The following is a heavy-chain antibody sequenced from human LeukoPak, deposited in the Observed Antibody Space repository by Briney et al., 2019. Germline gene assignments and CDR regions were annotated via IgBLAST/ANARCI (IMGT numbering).Heavy chain of an antibody. D-gene: IGHD3-10*01. J-gene: IGHJ6*02. CDR3: ARELDSLLWFGEFYYYGMDV. CDR1: GGTFSSYA. CDR2: IIPIFGTA. Sequence: VASVKVSCKASGGTFSSYAISWVRQAPGQGLEWMGGIIPIFGTANYAQKFQGRVTITADESTSTAYMELSSLRSEDTAVYYCARELDSLLWFGEFYYYGMDVWGQGTTVTVSS. V-gene: IGHV1-69*13.